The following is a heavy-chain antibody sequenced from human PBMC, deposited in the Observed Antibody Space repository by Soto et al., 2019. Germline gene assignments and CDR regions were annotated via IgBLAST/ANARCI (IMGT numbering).Heavy chain of an antibody. Sequence: AALKVSCSTSGSTFTGYYMHCVRQSPGEGRELSWWINPNSGGTNYAQKFQGWVTMTRDTSISTAYMELSRLRSDDTAVYYCARDEVRYYGSGSYYYAPGYYGMDVWGQGTTVTVSS. J-gene: IGHJ6*02. CDR3: ARDEVRYYGSGSYYYAPGYYGMDV. CDR1: GSTFTGYY. D-gene: IGHD3-10*01. CDR2: INPNSGGT. V-gene: IGHV1-2*04.